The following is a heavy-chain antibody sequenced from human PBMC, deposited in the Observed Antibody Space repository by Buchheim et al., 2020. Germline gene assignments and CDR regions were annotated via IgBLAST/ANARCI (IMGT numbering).Heavy chain of an antibody. V-gene: IGHV3-30-3*01. J-gene: IGHJ3*02. D-gene: IGHD6-19*01. CDR3: ARGDQWLLLGGTFDI. Sequence: QVQLVESGGGVVQPGRSLRLSCAASGFTFSSYAMHWVRQAPGKGLEWVALISYDGSNKYYADSVKGRFTLSRDNSKNTLYLQMNSLRPADTAVYYCARGDQWLLLGGTFDIWGQGTMVT. CDR1: GFTFSSYA. CDR2: ISYDGSNK.